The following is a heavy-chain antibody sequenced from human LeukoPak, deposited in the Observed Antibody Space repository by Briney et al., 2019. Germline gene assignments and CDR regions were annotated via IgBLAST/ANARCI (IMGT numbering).Heavy chain of an antibody. Sequence: GESLKISCKGSGYSFTSYWIGWVRQMPGKGLGWMGIIYPGDSDTRYSPSFQGQVTISADKSISTAYLQWSSLKASDTAMYYCARQYCSSTSCYRHYYYYYMDVWGKGTTVTVSS. CDR1: GYSFTSYW. J-gene: IGHJ6*03. D-gene: IGHD2-2*01. V-gene: IGHV5-51*01. CDR2: IYPGDSDT. CDR3: ARQYCSSTSCYRHYYYYYMDV.